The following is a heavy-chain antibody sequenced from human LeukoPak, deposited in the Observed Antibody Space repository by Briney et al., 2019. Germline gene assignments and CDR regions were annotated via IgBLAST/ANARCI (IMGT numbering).Heavy chain of an antibody. CDR3: TRAPYGDSFDY. V-gene: IGHV3-23*01. CDR2: ISDTGATT. J-gene: IGHJ4*02. D-gene: IGHD4-17*01. Sequence: GGSLRLSCAGSGFTFSSYAMSWVRQAPGKGLEWVSAISDTGATTYDADSVKGRFTISRDNSRSTLYLQMNSLRAEDTALYYCTRAPYGDSFDYWGQGTLVTVSS. CDR1: GFTFSSYA.